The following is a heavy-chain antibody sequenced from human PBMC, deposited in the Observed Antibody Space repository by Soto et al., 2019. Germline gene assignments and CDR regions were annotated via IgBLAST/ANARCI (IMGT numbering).Heavy chain of an antibody. CDR2: IFPGNSDP. D-gene: IGHD1-26*01. V-gene: IGHV5-51*01. CDR3: ARQRGNYSPLGYFDS. Sequence: GESLKISCKDSGFSLTNYCIGLVRQIRGKGLEWMGIIFPGNSDPRYGPCFQGQVTISVDKSVNTAYLQWTSLEASATAMYFCARQRGNYSPLGYFDSWGQGTLVTVSS. CDR1: GFSLTNYC. J-gene: IGHJ4*02.